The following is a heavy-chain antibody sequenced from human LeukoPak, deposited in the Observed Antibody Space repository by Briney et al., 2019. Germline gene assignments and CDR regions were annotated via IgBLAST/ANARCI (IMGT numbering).Heavy chain of an antibody. D-gene: IGHD6-19*01. CDR3: ARPYSSGWYVLDY. J-gene: IGHJ4*02. Sequence: ASVKVSCKASGYTFTSYYMHWVRQAPGQGLEWMGMINPSGGTTTYAQKFQGRVTMTRDTSTSTVYMELSSLRSEDTAVYYCARPYSSGWYVLDYWGQGTPVTVSS. V-gene: IGHV1-46*01. CDR1: GYTFTSYY. CDR2: INPSGGTT.